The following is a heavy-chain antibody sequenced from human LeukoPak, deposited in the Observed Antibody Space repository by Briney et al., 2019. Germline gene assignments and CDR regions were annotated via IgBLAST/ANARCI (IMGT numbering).Heavy chain of an antibody. J-gene: IGHJ3*02. V-gene: IGHV4-31*03. CDR3: ARVVREVGAAFDI. D-gene: IGHD1-26*01. CDR2: IYYSGST. Sequence: PSQTPSLTCTVSGGSISSGGYYWSWIRQHPGKGLEWIGYIYYSGSTYYNPSLKSRVTISVDTSKNQFSLKLNSVTAADTAVYYCARVVREVGAAFDIWGQGTLVTVSS. CDR1: GGSISSGGYY.